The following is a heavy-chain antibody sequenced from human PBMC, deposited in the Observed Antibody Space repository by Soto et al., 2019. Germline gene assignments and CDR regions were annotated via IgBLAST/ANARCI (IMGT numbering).Heavy chain of an antibody. CDR2: INGDGRST. CDR1: GFTFSTYW. Sequence: GGSLRLSCAASGFTFSTYWVYWVRQAPGKGLVWVSRINGDGRSTNYADSVKGRFTISRDNAKNTLYLQMNSLRVDDTAVYYCARGLSSYALDYWGQGTLVTVPQ. V-gene: IGHV3-74*01. J-gene: IGHJ4*02. CDR3: ARGLSSYALDY. D-gene: IGHD3-16*01.